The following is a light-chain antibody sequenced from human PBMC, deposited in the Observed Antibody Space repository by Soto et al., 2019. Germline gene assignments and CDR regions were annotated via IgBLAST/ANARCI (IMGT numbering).Light chain of an antibody. J-gene: IGLJ1*01. Sequence: QSALTQPASVSGSPGQSITISCTGTSSDIGGYNSVSWYQQHPGKAPKLVIYAVSNRPSGVSSRFSGSKSGNTASLTMSGLQAEDEATYYCSSYTTSNKSVFGTGTKVTVL. V-gene: IGLV2-14*01. CDR3: SSYTTSNKSV. CDR2: AVS. CDR1: SSDIGGYNS.